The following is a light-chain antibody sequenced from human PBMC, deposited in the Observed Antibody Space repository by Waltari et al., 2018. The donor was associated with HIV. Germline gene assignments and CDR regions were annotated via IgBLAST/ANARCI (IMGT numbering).Light chain of an antibody. J-gene: IGKJ2*01. Sequence: DIQMTQSPSSLSASVGDRVTITCQASQDIKKFLNWFQQKPGRAPNLLIYDASSLDAGVPSSFAGSGSGTDFTLTITSLQPEDIATYYCLQYDNLPYTFGQGTRLEI. V-gene: IGKV1-33*01. CDR3: LQYDNLPYT. CDR2: DAS. CDR1: QDIKKF.